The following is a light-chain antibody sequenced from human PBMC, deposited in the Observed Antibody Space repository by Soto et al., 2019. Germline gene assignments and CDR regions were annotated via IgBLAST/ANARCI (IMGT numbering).Light chain of an antibody. V-gene: IGKV1-5*01. CDR1: QRIGDW. J-gene: IGKJ1*01. CDR2: DAS. CDR3: QQYNSYSPAT. Sequence: DIQMTQSPSTLAASVGDRVTITCRASQRIGDWLAWYQQKPGKAPNLLIYDASRSISGVPSRFSGGGSGTEFTLTFISLQPDDFATYYCQQYNSYSPATFGQGTKVEIK.